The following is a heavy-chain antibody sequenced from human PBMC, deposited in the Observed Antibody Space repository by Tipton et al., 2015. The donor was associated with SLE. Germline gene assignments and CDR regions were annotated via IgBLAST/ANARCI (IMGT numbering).Heavy chain of an antibody. V-gene: IGHV4-59*01. CDR2: IYYSGIT. D-gene: IGHD3-10*01. CDR1: SDSMSSYY. CDR3: ARDHLPGGCYYYMDV. Sequence: TLSLTCTVSSDSMSSYYWSWIRQPPGKGLEWIGYIYYSGITSYNPSLKSRVTISVDTSKNQFSLKLSSVTAADTAVYYCARDHLPGGCYYYMDVWGKGTTVTVSS. J-gene: IGHJ6*03.